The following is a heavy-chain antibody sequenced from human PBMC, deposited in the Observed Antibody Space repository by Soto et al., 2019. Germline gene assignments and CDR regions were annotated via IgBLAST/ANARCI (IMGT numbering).Heavy chain of an antibody. V-gene: IGHV4-59*01. D-gene: IGHD3-3*01. Sequence: SETLSLTCTVSGGSISSYYWSWIRQPPGKGLEWIGYIYYSGSTNYNPSLKSRVTISVDTSKNQFSLKLSSVTAADTAVYYCARGSITIFGVAPFDSWGQGTLVTVSS. J-gene: IGHJ5*01. CDR2: IYYSGST. CDR3: ARGSITIFGVAPFDS. CDR1: GGSISSYY.